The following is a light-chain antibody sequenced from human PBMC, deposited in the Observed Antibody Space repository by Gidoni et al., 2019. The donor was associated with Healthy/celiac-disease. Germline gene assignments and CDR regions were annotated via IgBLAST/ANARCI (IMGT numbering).Light chain of an antibody. J-gene: IGLJ2*01. Sequence: QLVMTQSPSASPSLGAAVKLTCTLSSGHSNYAIEWHQQQPEKGPRSLMKLNSDGSPSKGDGIPDLFSGSSSGAERYLTISSLQSEDEADYYCQTCGTGIPVFGGGTKLTVL. CDR2: LNSDGSP. CDR3: QTCGTGIPV. V-gene: IGLV4-69*01. CDR1: SGHSNYA.